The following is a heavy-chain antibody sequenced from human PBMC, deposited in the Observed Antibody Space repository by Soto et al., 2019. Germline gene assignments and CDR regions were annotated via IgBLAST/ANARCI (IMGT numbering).Heavy chain of an antibody. D-gene: IGHD6-13*01. Sequence: QVQLQESGPGLVKPSQTLSLTCTVSGGSISSGAYYWSWIRQHPGKGLEWIGYIFSGGTTYYIPSLNSRLTISLDPSKNQFSLELSSVTAADTAVYYCARGLRIAAAAWFDPWGRGTLVIVSS. J-gene: IGHJ5*02. CDR3: ARGLRIAAAAWFDP. CDR2: IFSGGTT. V-gene: IGHV4-31*03. CDR1: GGSISSGAYY.